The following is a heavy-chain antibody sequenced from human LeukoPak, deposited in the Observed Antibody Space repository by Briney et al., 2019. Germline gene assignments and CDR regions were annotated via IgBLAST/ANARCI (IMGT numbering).Heavy chain of an antibody. CDR1: GFAFSTYA. D-gene: IGHD2-15*01. V-gene: IGHV3-30-3*01. CDR2: ISYDGSNK. J-gene: IGHJ4*02. Sequence: GGSLRLSCAVSGFAFSTYAMYWVRQAPGKGLEWVAVISYDGSNKYYADSVKGRFTISRDNAKNSLYLQMNSLRAEDTAVYYCARDTYLYCSGGSCYGGMFVYWGQGTLVTVSS. CDR3: ARDTYLYCSGGSCYGGMFVY.